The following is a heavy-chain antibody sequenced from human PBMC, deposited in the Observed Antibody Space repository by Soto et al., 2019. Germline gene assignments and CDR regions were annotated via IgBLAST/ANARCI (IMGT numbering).Heavy chain of an antibody. V-gene: IGHV4-31*03. D-gene: IGHD6-13*01. J-gene: IGHJ4*02. Sequence: PSETLSLTCTVSGGSISSGGYYWSWIRQHPGKGLEWIGYIYYSGSTYYNPSLKSRVTISVDTSKNQFSLKLSSVTAADTAVYYCAREGPGSSWYEGWSYFDYWGQGTLVTVSS. CDR3: AREGPGSSWYEGWSYFDY. CDR1: GGSISSGGYY. CDR2: IYYSGST.